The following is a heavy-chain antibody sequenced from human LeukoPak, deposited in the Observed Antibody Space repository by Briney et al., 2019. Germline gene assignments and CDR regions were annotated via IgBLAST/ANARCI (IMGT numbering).Heavy chain of an antibody. CDR3: ARGRRDGYNMGNDYFDY. D-gene: IGHD5-24*01. V-gene: IGHV1-69*05. J-gene: IGHJ4*02. Sequence: SVKVSCKASGGTFSSYAISWVRQAPGQGLEWMGGIIPIFGTANYAQKFQGRVTITTDESTSTAYMELGSLRSEDTAVYYCARGRRDGYNMGNDYFDYWGQGTLVTVSS. CDR2: IIPIFGTA. CDR1: GGTFSSYA.